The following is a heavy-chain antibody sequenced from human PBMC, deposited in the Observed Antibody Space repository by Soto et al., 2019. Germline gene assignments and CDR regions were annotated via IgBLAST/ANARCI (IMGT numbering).Heavy chain of an antibody. J-gene: IGHJ4*02. Sequence: PGGSLRLSCAASGFTFSSYGMHWVRQAPGKGLEWVAVISYDGSNKYYADSVKGRFTISSDNSQNTLYLQTNSLRAEDTAVYYGAKDELELNAGDYWGKGTLVTVSS. CDR3: AKDELELNAGDY. D-gene: IGHD1-26*01. CDR2: ISYDGSNK. CDR1: GFTFSSYG. V-gene: IGHV3-30*18.